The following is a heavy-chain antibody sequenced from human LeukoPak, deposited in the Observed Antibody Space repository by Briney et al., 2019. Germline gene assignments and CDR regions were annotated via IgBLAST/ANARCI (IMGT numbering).Heavy chain of an antibody. J-gene: IGHJ4*02. D-gene: IGHD3-22*01. V-gene: IGHV3-49*04. CDR3: ARDGYYYDSSGQHSSYYFDY. CDR2: IRSKAYGGTT. Sequence: GGSLRLSCTASGFSFGDYAMNWVRQAPGKGLEWVGFIRSKAYGGTTEYAASVKGRFTISRDDSKSIAYLQMNSLRAEDTALYYCARDGYYYDSSGQHSSYYFDYWGQGTLVTVSS. CDR1: GFSFGDYA.